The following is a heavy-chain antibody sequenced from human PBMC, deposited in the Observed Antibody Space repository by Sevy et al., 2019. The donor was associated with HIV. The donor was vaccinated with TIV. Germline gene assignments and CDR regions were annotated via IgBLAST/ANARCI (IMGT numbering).Heavy chain of an antibody. CDR3: ALERLFSNVAEYFQN. CDR2: ISLDGSNK. D-gene: IGHD1-1*01. V-gene: IGHV3-30-3*01. J-gene: IGHJ1*01. Sequence: GGSLRLSCATSGFTFSSFSMHWVRQAPGKGLEWVATISLDGSNKYYADSVKGRFTISRDNSKNSLYLQMNSLRAEDTAVYGCALERLFSNVAEYFQNWGQGTLVTVSS. CDR1: GFTFSSFS.